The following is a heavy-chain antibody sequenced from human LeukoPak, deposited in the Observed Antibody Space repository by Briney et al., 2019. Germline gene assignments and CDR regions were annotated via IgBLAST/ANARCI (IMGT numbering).Heavy chain of an antibody. V-gene: IGHV3-11*06. Sequence: GGSLRLSCAASGFIFSDYYMTWIRQAPGKGLEWLSYISGSGSDTNYADSVKGRFTISRDNAKNSLYLQTNSLRVEDTSIYYCARGRWLQTYYFDYWGQGTVVTVSS. CDR2: ISGSGSDT. J-gene: IGHJ4*02. CDR1: GFIFSDYY. CDR3: ARGRWLQTYYFDY. D-gene: IGHD5-24*01.